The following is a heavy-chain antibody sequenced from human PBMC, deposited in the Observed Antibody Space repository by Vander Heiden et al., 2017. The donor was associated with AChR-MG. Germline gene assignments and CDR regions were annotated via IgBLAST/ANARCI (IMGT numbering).Heavy chain of an antibody. D-gene: IGHD3-9*01. CDR2: ISGSGGST. J-gene: IGHJ6*02. CDR1: GFTFSSYA. Sequence: EVQLLASGGGLVQPGGSLRLPCAASGFTFSSYAMSWVRQAPGKGLEWVSAISGSGGSTYYADSVKGRFTISRDNSKNTLYLQMNSLRAEDTAVYYCAKDQDYDNYYYGMDVWGQGTTVTVSS. CDR3: AKDQDYDNYYYGMDV. V-gene: IGHV3-23*01.